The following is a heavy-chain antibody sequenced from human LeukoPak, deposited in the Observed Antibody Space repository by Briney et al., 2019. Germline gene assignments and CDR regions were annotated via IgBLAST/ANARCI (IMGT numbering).Heavy chain of an antibody. CDR2: ISCSSSTI. CDR3: ARGVSPTPGYSSGWYRVNGNWFDP. J-gene: IGHJ5*02. V-gene: IGHV3-48*01. D-gene: IGHD6-19*01. CDR1: GFTFSSYS. Sequence: GGSLRLSCAASGFTFSSYSMNWVRQAPGKGLEWVSYISCSSSTIYYAASVKGRFTISRDYAKNPLYLQMNSLRAEETAVYYCARGVSPTPGYSSGWYRVNGNWFDPWGQGTLVTVSS.